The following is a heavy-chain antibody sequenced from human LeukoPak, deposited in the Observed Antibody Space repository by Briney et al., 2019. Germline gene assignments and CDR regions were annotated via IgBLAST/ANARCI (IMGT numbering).Heavy chain of an antibody. Sequence: GGTLRLSCAASGFTVSSNYMSWVRQAPGKGLEWVSVIYSGATTYYADSVKGRFTISRDNSKNTLYLQMNSLRAEDTAVYYCARSTGDRFDPWGQGTLVTVSS. D-gene: IGHD7-27*01. CDR1: GFTVSSNY. CDR2: IYSGATT. CDR3: ARSTGDRFDP. J-gene: IGHJ5*02. V-gene: IGHV3-66*01.